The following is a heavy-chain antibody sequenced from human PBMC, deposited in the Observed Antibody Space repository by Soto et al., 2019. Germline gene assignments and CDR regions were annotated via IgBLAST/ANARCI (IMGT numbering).Heavy chain of an antibody. D-gene: IGHD1-26*01. Sequence: WETLSVTCSGSGGSISSYSWIWIWPPTGKGLEWLGRVYRGTSNYNPSLKSLLIISLDTSKNHFTLNLKSVTAADTAVSYCARVKLPGGGSLLHSCQG. CDR1: GGSISSYS. V-gene: IGHV4-4*07. J-gene: IGHJ1*01. CDR2: VYRGTS. CDR3: ARVKLPGGGSLLH.